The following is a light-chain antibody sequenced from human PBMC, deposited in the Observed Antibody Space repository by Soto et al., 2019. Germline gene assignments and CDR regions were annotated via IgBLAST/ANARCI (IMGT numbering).Light chain of an antibody. V-gene: IGLV2-14*01. Sequence: QSALTQPASVSGSAGQSIAISCTGTSSDVGGYNYVSWYQQHPGKAPKLLLSEVSKRPSGVSDRFSGSKSGNTASLTVSGLQAEDEADYYCSSYAGSNNLHVLFGGGTKLTVL. CDR2: EVS. J-gene: IGLJ2*01. CDR3: SSYAGSNNLHVL. CDR1: SSDVGGYNY.